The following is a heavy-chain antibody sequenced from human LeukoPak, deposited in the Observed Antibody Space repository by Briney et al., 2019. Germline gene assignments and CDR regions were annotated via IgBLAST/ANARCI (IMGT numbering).Heavy chain of an antibody. J-gene: IGHJ3*01. CDR2: IDYNGS. CDR3: ARLSDTRRGLAFDV. V-gene: IGHV4-39*01. CDR1: GGSITSDSHY. Sequence: SETLSLTCTVSGGSITSDSHYWAWIRQPPEKGLEWIGHIDYNGSFYNPSLKSRITISVDASKKQFSLRLRSMRPADTAVYFCARLSDTRRGLAFDVWGQGSLVSVSS. D-gene: IGHD3-22*01.